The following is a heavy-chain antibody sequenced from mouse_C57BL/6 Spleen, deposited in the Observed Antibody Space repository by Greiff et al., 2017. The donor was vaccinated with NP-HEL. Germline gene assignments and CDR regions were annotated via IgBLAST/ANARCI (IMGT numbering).Heavy chain of an antibody. D-gene: IGHD2-2*01. CDR3: ARGGYGVFDY. CDR2: IDPSDSYT. V-gene: IGHV1-59*01. J-gene: IGHJ2*01. Sequence: QVQLQQPGAELVRPGTSVKLSCKASGYTFTGYWMHWVKQRPGQGLEWIGVIDPSDSYTNYNQKFKGKATFTVDTSSSTAYMQLSSLTSEDSAVYYCARGGYGVFDYWGQGTTLTVSS. CDR1: GYTFTGYW.